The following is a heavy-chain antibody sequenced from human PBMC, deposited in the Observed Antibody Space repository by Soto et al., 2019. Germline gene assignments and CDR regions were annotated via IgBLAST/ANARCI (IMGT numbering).Heavy chain of an antibody. CDR1: GGSISSSNW. J-gene: IGHJ6*02. D-gene: IGHD3-10*01. CDR3: ARARLVRGVIIENYYYGMDV. Sequence: TSETLSLTCAVSGGSISSSNWWSWVRQPPGKGLEWIGEIYHSGSTNYNPSLKSRVTISVDKSKNQFSLKLSSVTAADTAVYYCARARLVRGVIIENYYYGMDVWGQGTTVTVSS. V-gene: IGHV4-4*02. CDR2: IYHSGST.